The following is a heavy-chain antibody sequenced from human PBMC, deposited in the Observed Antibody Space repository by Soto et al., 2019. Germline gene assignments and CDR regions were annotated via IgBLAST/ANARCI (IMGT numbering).Heavy chain of an antibody. CDR1: GFTFSNAW. D-gene: IGHD1-26*01. CDR3: AKDGTHLWSKQYYFDS. Sequence: GGSLRLSCAASGFTFSNAWMNWVRQAPGKGLEWVGRIKSKTDGGTTDYAAPVKGRFTISRDDSKNTLYLQMHSLTTEDTAVYYCAKDGTHLWSKQYYFDSWGQGALVTVSS. J-gene: IGHJ4*02. V-gene: IGHV3-15*07. CDR2: IKSKTDGGTT.